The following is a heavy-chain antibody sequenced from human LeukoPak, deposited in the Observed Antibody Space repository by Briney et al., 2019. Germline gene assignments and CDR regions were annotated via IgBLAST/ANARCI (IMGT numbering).Heavy chain of an antibody. Sequence: ASVEVSCKASGYTFIRHWMHWVRLAPGQGLEWVGLINPTGTATLYAQKFQGRTTLTRDMSTSTDYMELRSLKSEDTAVYYCARDNSVGDIAWWFDPWAREPWSPSPQ. V-gene: IGHV1-46*01. D-gene: IGHD3-10*01. CDR3: ARDNSVGDIAWWFDP. CDR1: GYTFIRHW. J-gene: IGHJ5*02. CDR2: INPTGTAT.